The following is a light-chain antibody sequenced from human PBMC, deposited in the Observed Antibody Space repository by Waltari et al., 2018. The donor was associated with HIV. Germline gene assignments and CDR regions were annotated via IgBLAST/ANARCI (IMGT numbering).Light chain of an antibody. V-gene: IGKV2-28*01. Sequence: VLTQFPLSVPVTPGEPASISCRSSQSLLHRNGYNYLDWYLQRPGQSPQLLIYLASYRPSGVPDRFSGSGSGTNFTLKISRVEAEDVGVYYCMQSLETPVFGPGTKVDIK. J-gene: IGKJ3*01. CDR1: QSLLHRNGYNY. CDR2: LAS. CDR3: MQSLETPV.